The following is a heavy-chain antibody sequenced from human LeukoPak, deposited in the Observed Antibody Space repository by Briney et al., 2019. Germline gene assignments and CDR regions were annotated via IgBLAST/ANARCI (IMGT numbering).Heavy chain of an antibody. D-gene: IGHD2-2*01. Sequence: ASVKVSCKASGYTFTGYYMHWVRQAPGQGLEWMGWINPNSGGTNYAQKFQGRVTMTRDTSISTAYMELSRLRSDGTAVYYCARWRCSSTSCYWRWFDPWGQGTLVTVSS. J-gene: IGHJ5*02. CDR2: INPNSGGT. V-gene: IGHV1-2*02. CDR1: GYTFTGYY. CDR3: ARWRCSSTSCYWRWFDP.